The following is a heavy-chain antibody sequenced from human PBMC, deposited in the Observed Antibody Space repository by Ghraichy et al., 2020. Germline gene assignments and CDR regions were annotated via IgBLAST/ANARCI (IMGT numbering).Heavy chain of an antibody. CDR3: ARDGVDSSSPVGYYYFDY. CDR1: GFTFSDYY. CDR2: ISSSGSTI. D-gene: IGHD6-6*01. Sequence: GGSLRLSCAASGFTFSDYYMSWIRQAPGKGLEWVSYISSSGSTIYYADSMKGRFTISRDNAKNSLYLQMNSLRAEDTAVYYCARDGVDSSSPVGYYYFDYWGQGTLVTVSS. J-gene: IGHJ4*02. V-gene: IGHV3-11*01.